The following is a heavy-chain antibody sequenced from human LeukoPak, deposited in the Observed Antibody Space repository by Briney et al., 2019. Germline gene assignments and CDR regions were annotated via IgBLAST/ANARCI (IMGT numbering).Heavy chain of an antibody. V-gene: IGHV3-30*02. Sequence: GGSLRLSCATSGFTFSSYGMHWVRQAPGKGLEWVAFIRYDGRDKYYADSVKGRFTISRDNSKNTAYLQMNSLRAEDTAVYYCARSPGLVGANYFDYWGQGTLVTVSS. J-gene: IGHJ4*02. CDR1: GFTFSSYG. CDR3: ARSPGLVGANYFDY. D-gene: IGHD1-26*01. CDR2: IRYDGRDK.